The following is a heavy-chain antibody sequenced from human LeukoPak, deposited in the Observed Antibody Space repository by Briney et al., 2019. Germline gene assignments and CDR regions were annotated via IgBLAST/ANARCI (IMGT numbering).Heavy chain of an antibody. V-gene: IGHV4-4*02. Sequence: PSETLSLTCAVSGGSISSSNWWSWVRQPPGKGLEWIGEIYHSGSTNYNPSLKSRVTISVGKSKNQFSLKLSSVTAADTAVYYCARGWIGELLLSFDYWGQGTLVTVSS. D-gene: IGHD3-10*01. J-gene: IGHJ4*02. CDR2: IYHSGST. CDR3: ARGWIGELLLSFDY. CDR1: GGSISSSNW.